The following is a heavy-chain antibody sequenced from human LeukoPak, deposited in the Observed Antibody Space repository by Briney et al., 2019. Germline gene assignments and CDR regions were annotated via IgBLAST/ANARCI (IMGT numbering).Heavy chain of an antibody. J-gene: IGHJ3*02. CDR2: IYYSGST. CDR1: GGSISSYY. CDR3: ARDYWGSSWYGGAFDI. D-gene: IGHD6-13*01. Sequence: SETLSLTCTVSGGSISSYYWSWIRQPPGKELEWIGYIYYSGSTNYNPSLKSRVTISVDTSKNQFSLKLSSVTAADTAVYYCARDYWGSSWYGGAFDIWGQGTMVTVSS. V-gene: IGHV4-59*01.